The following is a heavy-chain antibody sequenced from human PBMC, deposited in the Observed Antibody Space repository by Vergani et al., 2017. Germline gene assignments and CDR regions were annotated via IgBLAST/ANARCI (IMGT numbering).Heavy chain of an antibody. CDR1: GGPIRSYY. V-gene: IGHV4-59*01. J-gene: IGHJ4*02. CDR3: ARPDNYGDYVPFDY. CDR2: IYYSGRT. D-gene: IGHD4-17*01. Sequence: QVQLQESGPGLVTPSETLSLTCTVSGGPIRSYYWSWIRQPPGKGLEWIGYIYYSGRTNYNPSLKSRVTISVDTSKNQFSLKLSSVTAADTAVYYCARPDNYGDYVPFDYWGQGTLVTVSS.